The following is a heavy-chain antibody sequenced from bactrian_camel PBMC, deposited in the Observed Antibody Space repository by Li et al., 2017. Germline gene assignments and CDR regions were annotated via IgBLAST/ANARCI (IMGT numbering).Heavy chain of an antibody. V-gene: IGHV3S54*01. CDR2: IWSSTGRT. D-gene: IGHD1*01. CDR3: WASERAICAVNVADFGH. CDR1: GDTRTLNY. J-gene: IGHJ6*01. Sequence: QLVESGGKTVQTGGSPRLSCEASGDTRTLNYMAWFRQAPGKEREGVAAIWSSTGRTDYADSVKGRFAVSLDDAKNMLYLRMNKQKLEDNAMYYCWASERAICAVNVADFGHWGQGTQVTVS.